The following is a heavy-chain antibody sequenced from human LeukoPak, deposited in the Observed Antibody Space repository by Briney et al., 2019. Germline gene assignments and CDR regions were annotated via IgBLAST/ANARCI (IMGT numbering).Heavy chain of an antibody. D-gene: IGHD1-26*01. CDR1: GFTFSSYA. CDR3: AKRYSGSSGLYNFDY. V-gene: IGHV3-23*01. J-gene: IGHJ4*02. Sequence: GGSLRLSCAASGFTFSSYAMSWVRQAPGKGLEGVSSITGSTGSTYYADSVKGRFTISRDNSKNTLYLQMDSLRAEDTAVYYCAKRYSGSSGLYNFDYWGQGTLVTVSS. CDR2: ITGSTGST.